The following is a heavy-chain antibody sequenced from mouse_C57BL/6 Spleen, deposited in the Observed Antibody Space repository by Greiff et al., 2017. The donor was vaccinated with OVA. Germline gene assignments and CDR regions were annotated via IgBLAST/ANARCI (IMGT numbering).Heavy chain of an antibody. J-gene: IGHJ2*01. CDR1: GYTFTSYW. Sequence: QVQLKQPGAELVKPGASVKMSCKASGYTFTSYWITWVKQRPGQGLEWIGDIYPGSGSTNYNEKFKSKATLTVDTSSSTAYMQLSSLTSEDSAVYYCARSQDYYGYFDCWGQGATLTVSS. CDR3: ARSQDYYGYFDC. CDR2: IYPGSGST. V-gene: IGHV1-55*01. D-gene: IGHD1-1*01.